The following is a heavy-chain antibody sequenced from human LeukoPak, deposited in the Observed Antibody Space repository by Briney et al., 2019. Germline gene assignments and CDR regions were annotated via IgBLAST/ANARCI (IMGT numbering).Heavy chain of an antibody. D-gene: IGHD2-15*01. Sequence: SETLSLTCTVSGGSISSYYWSWIRQPAGKGLEWIGRIYTSGSTNYNPSLKSRVTMSVDTSKNQFSLKLSSVTAADTAVYYCAREGHYYCSGGSCYHGAFDIWGQGTMVTVSS. V-gene: IGHV4-4*07. CDR3: AREGHYYCSGGSCYHGAFDI. CDR2: IYTSGST. CDR1: GGSISSYY. J-gene: IGHJ3*02.